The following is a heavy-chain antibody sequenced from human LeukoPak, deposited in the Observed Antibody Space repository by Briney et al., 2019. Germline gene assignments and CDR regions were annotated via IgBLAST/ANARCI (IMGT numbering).Heavy chain of an antibody. J-gene: IGHJ4*02. D-gene: IGHD3-22*01. Sequence: ASAKVSCKASGYTFTSYGISWVRQASGHGLEWMGWISVYNGNTNYAQKLQGRVTMTTDTSTSTAYMELRSLRSDDTAVYYCARDSYTMIVVVPPDYWGQGTLVTVSS. CDR2: ISVYNGNT. V-gene: IGHV1-18*01. CDR3: ARDSYTMIVVVPPDY. CDR1: GYTFTSYG.